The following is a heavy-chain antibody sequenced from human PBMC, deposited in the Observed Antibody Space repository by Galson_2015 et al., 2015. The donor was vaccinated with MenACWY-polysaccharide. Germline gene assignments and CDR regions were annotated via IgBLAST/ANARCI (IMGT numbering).Heavy chain of an antibody. CDR2: ISTGGST. D-gene: IGHD5-12*01. CDR3: ARVGYSGYDSRFEH. J-gene: IGHJ4*02. V-gene: IGHV4-4*07. CDR1: RGSISSYY. Sequence: SETLSLTCTVSRGSISSYYWSWIRQPAGKGLEWIGRISTGGSTTYNPSLKSRVTMSLDRSNNQISLNLTSVTAADTAVYYCARVGYSGYDSRFEHWGQGTLVAVSS.